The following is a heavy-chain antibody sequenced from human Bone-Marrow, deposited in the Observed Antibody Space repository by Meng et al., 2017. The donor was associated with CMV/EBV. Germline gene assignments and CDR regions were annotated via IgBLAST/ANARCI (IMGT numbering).Heavy chain of an antibody. CDR1: GGSISSYY. V-gene: IGHV4-59*01. CDR3: ARGYMAAAYGMDV. CDR2: IYYSGST. J-gene: IGHJ6*02. D-gene: IGHD6-13*01. Sequence: SETLSLTCTVSGGSISSYYWSWIRQPPGKGLEWIGYIYYSGSTNYNPSLKSRVTISVDTSKNQFSLKLSSVTAADTAVYYCARGYMAAAYGMDVRGQGTTVTVSS.